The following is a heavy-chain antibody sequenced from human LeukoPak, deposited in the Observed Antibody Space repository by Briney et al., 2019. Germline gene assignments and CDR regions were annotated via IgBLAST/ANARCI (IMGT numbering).Heavy chain of an antibody. CDR1: GFTVSSNY. J-gene: IGHJ4*02. CDR2: ISSSSSYI. V-gene: IGHV3-21*01. CDR3: ARGGDGLY. Sequence: PGGSLRLSCAASGFTVSSNYMSWVRQAPGKGLEWVSSISSSSSYIYYADSVKGRFTISRDNAKNSLYLQMNSLRAEDTAVYYCARGGDGLYWGQGTLVSVSS. D-gene: IGHD7-27*01.